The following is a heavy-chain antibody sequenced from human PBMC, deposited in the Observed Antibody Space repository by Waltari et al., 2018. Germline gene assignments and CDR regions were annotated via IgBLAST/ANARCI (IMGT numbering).Heavy chain of an antibody. Sequence: QVQLQESGPGLVKPSQTLSLTCTVSGGSISSGSYYWSWIRQPAGKGLEWIGRIYTSGSTNYNPALKSRVTISVDTSKNQFSLKLSSVTAADTAVDYCARRGVRGVTTWGQGTLVTVSS. CDR3: ARRGVRGVTT. CDR1: GGSISSGSYY. J-gene: IGHJ4*02. V-gene: IGHV4-61*02. D-gene: IGHD3-10*01. CDR2: IYTSGST.